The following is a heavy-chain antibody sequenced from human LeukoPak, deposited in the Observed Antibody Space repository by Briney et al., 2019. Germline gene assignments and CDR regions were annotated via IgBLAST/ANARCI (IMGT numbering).Heavy chain of an antibody. V-gene: IGHV3-7*03. CDR2: IKEDGSDK. CDR3: ARDRNWVTDY. Sequence: GGSLRLSCAASGFTFSDYYMSWIRQAPGKGLEWVANIKEDGSDKYYVDSMKGRFTVSRDNAKNSVYLQMNSLRAEDTAVYYCARDRNWVTDYWGQGTLVLVSS. J-gene: IGHJ4*02. D-gene: IGHD7-27*01. CDR1: GFTFSDYY.